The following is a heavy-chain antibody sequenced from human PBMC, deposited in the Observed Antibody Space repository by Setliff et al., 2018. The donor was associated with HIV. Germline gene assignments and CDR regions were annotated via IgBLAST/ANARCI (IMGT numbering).Heavy chain of an antibody. CDR3: ARRVQGSNWYSRYYYYYIDV. CDR2: INPNSGDT. V-gene: IGHV1-2*02. Sequence: ASVKVSCKVSGYTFTGYYMHWLRQAPGQGPEWVGWINPNSGDTKYAQKLQGRVTMTTDTSTRTAYMELRSLRSDDTAVYYCARRVQGSNWYSRYYYYYIDVWGKGTTVTVSS. J-gene: IGHJ6*03. CDR1: GYTFTGYY. D-gene: IGHD6-13*01.